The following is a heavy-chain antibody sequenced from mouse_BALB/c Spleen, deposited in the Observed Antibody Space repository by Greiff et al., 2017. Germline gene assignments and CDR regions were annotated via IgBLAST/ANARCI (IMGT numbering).Heavy chain of an antibody. CDR3: ARQVRHAMDY. CDR2: ISSGGSYT. V-gene: IGHV5-9-3*01. CDR1: GFTFSSYA. J-gene: IGHJ4*01. Sequence: EVKLVESGGGLVKPGGSLKLSCAASGFTFSSYAMSWVRQTPEKRLEWVATISSGGSYTYYPDSVKGRFTISRDNAKNTLYLQMSSLRSEDTAMYYCARQVRHAMDYWGQGTSVTVSS. D-gene: IGHD2-14*01.